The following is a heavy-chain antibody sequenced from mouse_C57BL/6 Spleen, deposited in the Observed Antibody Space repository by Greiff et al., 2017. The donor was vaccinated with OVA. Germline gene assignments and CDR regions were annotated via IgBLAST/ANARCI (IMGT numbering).Heavy chain of an antibody. Sequence: VQLQQSGPELVKPGASVKISCKASGYTFTDYYMNWVKQSHGKSLEWIGDINPNNGGTSYNQKFKGKATLTVDKSSSTAYMELRSLTSEDSAVYYCAKGSTMITYYVDYWGQGTTLTVSS. CDR2: INPNNGGT. CDR1: GYTFTDYY. D-gene: IGHD2-4*01. V-gene: IGHV1-26*01. CDR3: AKGSTMITYYVDY. J-gene: IGHJ2*01.